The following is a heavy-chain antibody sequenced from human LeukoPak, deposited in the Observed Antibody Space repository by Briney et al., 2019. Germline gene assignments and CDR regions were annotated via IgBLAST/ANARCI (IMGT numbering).Heavy chain of an antibody. D-gene: IGHD2-15*01. V-gene: IGHV4-34*01. CDR3: ARGLGIKYDY. CDR1: GGSFSGYY. Sequence: PSETLSLTCAVYGGSFSGYYWSWIRQPPGKGLEWIGEINHSGSTNYNPSLKSRVTISVDTSKNQFSLKLSSVTAADTAVYYCARGLGIKYDYWGQGTLVTVSS. CDR2: INHSGST. J-gene: IGHJ4*02.